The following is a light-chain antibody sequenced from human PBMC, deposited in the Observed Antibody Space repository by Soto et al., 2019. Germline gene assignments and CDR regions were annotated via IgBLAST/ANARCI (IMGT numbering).Light chain of an antibody. Sequence: QSALTQPRSVSGSPGQSVTISCTGTSSDVGGYNYVSWYQQHPGKAPKLMIYDVSKRPSGVPDRFSGSKSGNTASLTISGLQAEDVADYYCCSYAGSYSYLFGTGTKVTVL. CDR2: DVS. J-gene: IGLJ1*01. CDR3: CSYAGSYSYL. V-gene: IGLV2-11*01. CDR1: SSDVGGYNY.